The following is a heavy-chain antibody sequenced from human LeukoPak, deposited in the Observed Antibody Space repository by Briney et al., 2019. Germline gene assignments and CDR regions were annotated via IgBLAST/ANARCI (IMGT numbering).Heavy chain of an antibody. Sequence: PSETLSLTCTVSGGSISSSSYYWGWIRQPPGKGLEWIGYIYYSGSTNYNPSLKSRVTMSIDTSKKQFSLRLRSVTAADTAVYYCAREATRPIVGATTGYFDYWGQGTLVTVSS. V-gene: IGHV4-61*01. CDR3: AREATRPIVGATTGYFDY. CDR2: IYYSGST. J-gene: IGHJ4*02. CDR1: GGSISSSSYY. D-gene: IGHD1-26*01.